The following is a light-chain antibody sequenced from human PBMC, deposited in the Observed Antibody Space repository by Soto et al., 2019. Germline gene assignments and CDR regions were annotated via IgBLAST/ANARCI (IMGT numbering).Light chain of an antibody. CDR3: QQYDNLLPIT. V-gene: IGKV1-33*01. CDR2: GAS. CDR1: QDISKN. J-gene: IGKJ5*01. Sequence: IQMTQSPSSLSASVGDRVTITCQASQDISKNLNWYQQKPGKAPKLLVYGASSLQTEVPSRFSGSGSATHFTFTISSLQPEDVATYYCQQYDNLLPITFGQGTRLEIK.